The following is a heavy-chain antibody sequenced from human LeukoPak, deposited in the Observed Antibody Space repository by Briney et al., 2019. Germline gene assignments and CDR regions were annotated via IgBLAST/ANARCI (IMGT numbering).Heavy chain of an antibody. CDR3: ATDGQTIDYLEY. V-gene: IGHV3-23*01. J-gene: IGHJ4*02. CDR1: GFTLSNNA. CDR2: IGGGGDGT. D-gene: IGHD3-3*01. Sequence: GVSLRLSCAASGFTLSNNAMSWVRQAPGKGLEWVSTIGGGGDGTYYAESVKGRFTIYRDNSKKSVYLQMHSLRVGDTAVYYCATDGQTIDYLEYWGQGTLVTVSS.